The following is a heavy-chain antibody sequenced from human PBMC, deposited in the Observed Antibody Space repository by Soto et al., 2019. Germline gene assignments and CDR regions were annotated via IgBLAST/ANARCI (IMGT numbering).Heavy chain of an antibody. J-gene: IGHJ6*02. CDR2: IYYTGST. CDR1: GGSISSYY. CDR3: ARIFTAAAEDGMDV. Sequence: QVQLQESGPGLVKPSETLSLTCTVSGGSISSYYWSWIRQPPGKGLECIGYIYYTGSTNYTPSLKGRFTISVDTSKNQFSLNLSSVTAADTAVYYCARIFTAAAEDGMDVRGQGTTVTVSS. D-gene: IGHD6-13*01. V-gene: IGHV4-59*01.